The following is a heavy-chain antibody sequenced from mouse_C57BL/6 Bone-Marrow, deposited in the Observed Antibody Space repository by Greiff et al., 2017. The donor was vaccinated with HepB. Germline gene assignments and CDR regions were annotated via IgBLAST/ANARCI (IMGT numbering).Heavy chain of an antibody. Sequence: EVKLVESGGDLVKPGGSLKLSCAASGFTFSSYGMSWVRQTPDKRLEWVATISSGGSTYYPDTMERRFIISRDNTKKTLYLQMSSLRSEDTALYYCARHENGYYVYWGQGTLVTVSA. CDR3: ARHENGYYVY. J-gene: IGHJ3*01. V-gene: IGHV5-6*01. CDR2: ISSGGST. D-gene: IGHD2-3*01. CDR1: GFTFSSYG.